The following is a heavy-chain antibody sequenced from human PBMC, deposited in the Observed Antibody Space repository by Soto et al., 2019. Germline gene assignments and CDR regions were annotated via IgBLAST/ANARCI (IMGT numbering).Heavy chain of an antibody. CDR2: ISSSSSYI. CDR1: GLTFSSYS. CDR3: ARGDSSGWYVY. V-gene: IGHV3-21*01. Sequence: EVQLVESGGGLVKPGGSLRLSCAASGLTFSSYSMNWVRQAPGKGLEWVSSISSSSSYIYYADSVKGRFTISRDNAKNSLYLQMNSLRAEDTAVYYCARGDSSGWYVYWGQGTLVTVSS. D-gene: IGHD6-19*01. J-gene: IGHJ4*02.